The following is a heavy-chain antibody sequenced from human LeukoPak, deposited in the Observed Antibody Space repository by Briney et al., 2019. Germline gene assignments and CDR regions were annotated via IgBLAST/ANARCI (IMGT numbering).Heavy chain of an antibody. CDR3: ARKDSGTYDYYGMDV. J-gene: IGHJ6*02. CDR2: IYDSGST. Sequence: PSETLSLTCTVSGGSISTYYWSWIRQPPGKGLEWIGYIYDSGSTNYNPSLKSRATISVDTSKNQFSLTLSSVTAADTAVYYCARKDSGTYDYYGMDVWGQGTTVTVSS. D-gene: IGHD1-26*01. V-gene: IGHV4-59*01. CDR1: GGSISTYY.